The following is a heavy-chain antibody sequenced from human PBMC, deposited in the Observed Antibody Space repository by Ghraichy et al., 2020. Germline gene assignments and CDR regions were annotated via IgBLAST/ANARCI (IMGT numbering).Heavy chain of an antibody. CDR3: ARDGIVPAAIPGDYYYYYGIDV. J-gene: IGHJ6*02. CDR2: IKQDGSEK. Sequence: GGSLRLSCAASGFTFSSYWMSWVRQAPGKGLEWVANIKQDGSEKYYVDSVKGRFTISRDNAKNSLYLQMNSLRAEDTAVYYCARDGIVPAAIPGDYYYYYGIDVWGQGTTVTVSS. V-gene: IGHV3-7*01. CDR1: GFTFSSYW. D-gene: IGHD2-2*02.